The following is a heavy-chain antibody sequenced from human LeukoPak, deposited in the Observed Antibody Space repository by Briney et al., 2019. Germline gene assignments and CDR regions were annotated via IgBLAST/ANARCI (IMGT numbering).Heavy chain of an antibody. V-gene: IGHV3-73*01. CDR3: TRVRGVNWELKFYYYMDV. CDR2: IRSKANSYAT. J-gene: IGHJ6*03. D-gene: IGHD1-26*01. Sequence: PGGSLRLSCAASGFTFSGSAMHWVRQAPGKGLEWVGRIRSKANSYATAYAASVKGRFTISRDDSKNTAYLQMNSLKTEDTAVYYCTRVRGVNWELKFYYYMDVWGKGTTVTVSS. CDR1: GFTFSGSA.